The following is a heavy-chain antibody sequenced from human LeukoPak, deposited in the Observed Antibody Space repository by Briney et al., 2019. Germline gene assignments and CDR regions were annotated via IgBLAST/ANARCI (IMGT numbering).Heavy chain of an antibody. D-gene: IGHD4-23*01. V-gene: IGHV4-59*08. Sequence: SETLSLTCTVSGGSISGYYWSWVRQPPGKGLEWIGYIYYSGSGSTNYNPSLKSRVTISVDTSKNQFSLKLSSVTAADTAVYYCARRGGHGGSFDYWGQGTLVTVSS. CDR1: GGSISGYY. CDR3: ARRGGHGGSFDY. J-gene: IGHJ4*02. CDR2: IYYSGSGST.